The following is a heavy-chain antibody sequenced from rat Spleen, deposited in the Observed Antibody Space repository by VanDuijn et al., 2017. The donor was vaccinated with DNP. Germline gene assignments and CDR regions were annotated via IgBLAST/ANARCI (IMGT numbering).Heavy chain of an antibody. CDR2: ISYSGST. CDR3: ARRGYSSYIHFDY. V-gene: IGHV3-1*01. D-gene: IGHD1-2*01. CDR1: GYSITSNF. Sequence: EVQLQESGPGLVEPSQSLSLTCSVTGYSITSNFWAWIRKFPGSKMEWIGHISYSGSTSYNPSLKSRISITRDSSKNQFFLQLNSVTTEDTATYYCARRGYSSYIHFDYWGQGVMVTVSS. J-gene: IGHJ2*01.